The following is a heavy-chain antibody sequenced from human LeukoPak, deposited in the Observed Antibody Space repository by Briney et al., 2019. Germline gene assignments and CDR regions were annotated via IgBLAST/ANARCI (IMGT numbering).Heavy chain of an antibody. CDR2: FYNSGST. CDR3: ARITIQFGEPFDY. Sequence: SETLSLTCTVSGGSISSYYWSWIRQPPGKGLEWIGSFYNSGSTYSNPSLKSRVIISVDTSKNQFSLKLSSVTAADTAVYYCARITIQFGEPFDYWGQGTLVTVSS. V-gene: IGHV4-4*08. CDR1: GGSISSYY. J-gene: IGHJ4*02. D-gene: IGHD3-10*01.